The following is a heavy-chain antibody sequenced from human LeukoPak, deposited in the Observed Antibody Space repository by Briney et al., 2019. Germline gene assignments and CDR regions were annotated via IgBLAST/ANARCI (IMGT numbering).Heavy chain of an antibody. CDR1: GGSISSYY. CDR2: VYYRGTT. Sequence: SETLSLTCTVSGGSISSYYWSWIRQPPGKGLEWIGSVYYRGTTNYNPSLKSRLTISVDTSKNQFSLRLISVTAADTAVYYCASLFSSNWYDYLEYWGQGTLVTVSS. CDR3: ASLFSSNWYDYLEY. J-gene: IGHJ4*02. V-gene: IGHV4-59*08. D-gene: IGHD6-13*01.